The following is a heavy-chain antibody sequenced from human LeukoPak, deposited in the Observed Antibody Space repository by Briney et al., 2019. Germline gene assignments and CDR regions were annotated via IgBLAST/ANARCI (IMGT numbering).Heavy chain of an antibody. D-gene: IGHD6-6*01. Sequence: EASVKVSCKASGYTFTGHYMNWVRLAPGQGLEWMGWINPTGGTTYAQKFQDRVTMTRDTSINTAYMELSGLRSDDTAVYYCARDLGWSSSHWGQGTLVTVSS. CDR3: ARDLGWSSSH. V-gene: IGHV1-2*02. CDR2: INPTGGT. CDR1: GYTFTGHY. J-gene: IGHJ4*02.